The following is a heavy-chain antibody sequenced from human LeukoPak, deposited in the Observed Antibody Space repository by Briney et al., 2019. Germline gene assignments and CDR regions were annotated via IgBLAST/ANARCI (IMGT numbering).Heavy chain of an antibody. CDR3: ARGPPGRVYDSSKRGLFDP. J-gene: IGHJ5*02. V-gene: IGHV1-46*01. D-gene: IGHD3-22*01. Sequence: GASVKVSCKASGYTFSGYYMHWVRQAPGQGLEWMGIINPSGGTTSYAQKFQGRLTMTRDTSTSTVFMELSSLRSEDTAVYYCARGPPGRVYDSSKRGLFDPWGQGTLVTVSS. CDR2: INPSGGTT. CDR1: GYTFSGYY.